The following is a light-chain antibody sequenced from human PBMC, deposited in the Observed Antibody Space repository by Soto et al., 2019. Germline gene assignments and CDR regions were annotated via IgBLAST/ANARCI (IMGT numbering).Light chain of an antibody. CDR2: STS. J-gene: IGKJ1*01. CDR3: LQYWDYSWT. CDR1: QVIGNP. Sequence: DIQMTQFPSSLSASVGDRVTVTCRASQVIGNPYIGWYQQKVGRPPKRLIYSTSTLQGGVPSRFSGSGSGTEFSLTISSLQTEDSATYYCLQYWDYSWTFGQGTKVEMK. V-gene: IGKV1-17*01.